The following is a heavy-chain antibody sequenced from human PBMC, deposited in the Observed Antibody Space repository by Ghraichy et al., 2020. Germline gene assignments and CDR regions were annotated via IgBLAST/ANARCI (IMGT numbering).Heavy chain of an antibody. J-gene: IGHJ5*02. D-gene: IGHD3-3*01. Sequence: SETLSLTCTVSGGSISSSSYYWGWIRQPPGKGLEWIGSIYYSGSTYYNPSLKSRVTISVDTSKNQFSLKLSSVTAADTAVYYCARGIITIFGVVPFPPWFDPWGQGTLVTVSS. CDR3: ARGIITIFGVVPFPPWFDP. CDR2: IYYSGST. CDR1: GGSISSSSYY. V-gene: IGHV4-39*01.